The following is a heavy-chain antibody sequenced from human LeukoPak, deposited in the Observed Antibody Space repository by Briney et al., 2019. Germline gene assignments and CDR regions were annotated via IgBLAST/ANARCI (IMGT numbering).Heavy chain of an antibody. CDR2: IYYGGST. CDR3: ARRHHNWDY. J-gene: IGHJ4*02. D-gene: IGHD5-24*01. CDR1: GGSISGYY. Sequence: SETLSLTCTVSGGSISGYYWSWIRQPPGKGLKWIGYIYYGGSTYYNPSLKRRVIISVDTSKNQFSLNLSSVTAADTAVYYCARRHHNWDYWGQGTLVTVSS. V-gene: IGHV4-59*08.